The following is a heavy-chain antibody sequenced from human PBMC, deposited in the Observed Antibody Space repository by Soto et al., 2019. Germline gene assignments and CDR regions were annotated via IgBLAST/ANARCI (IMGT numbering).Heavy chain of an antibody. V-gene: IGHV4-38-2*02. CDR3: AREEYTYEITQEHGWFDP. CDR2: IHHSGST. CDR1: GYSISNGYY. J-gene: IGHJ5*02. Sequence: PSETLSLTCAVSGYSISNGYYWGWIRQPPGKGLEWIGSIHHSGSTLHNPSLKSRVIILMDTSKNQFSLKLTSVTAADTAVYYCAREEYTYEITQEHGWFDPWGQATLVTVSS. D-gene: IGHD2-2*02.